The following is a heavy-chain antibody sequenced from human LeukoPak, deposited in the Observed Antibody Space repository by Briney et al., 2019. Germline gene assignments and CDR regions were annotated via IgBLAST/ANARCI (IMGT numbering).Heavy chain of an antibody. CDR1: GFTFSDYF. CDR2: ISGSGSTI. J-gene: IGHJ4*02. V-gene: IGHV3-11*01. CDR3: AKEMASGSYVDY. Sequence: PGGSLRLSCAASGFTFSDYFMSWIRQAPGKGLEWVSYISGSGSTIYYADSVKGRFTISRDNSKNTLYLQMNSLRAEDTAVYYCAKEMASGSYVDYWGQGTLVTVSS. D-gene: IGHD1-26*01.